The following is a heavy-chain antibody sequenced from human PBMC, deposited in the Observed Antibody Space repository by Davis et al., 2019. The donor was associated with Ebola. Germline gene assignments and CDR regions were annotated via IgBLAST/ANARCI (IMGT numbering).Heavy chain of an antibody. Sequence: PSETLSLTCAVSGVSISRHYWSWIRQPPGKGLEWIGSIYYTGSTNYNPSLKSRVTISVDTSKNQFSLKLSSVTAADTAVYYCARVGVVAATRYYFDYWGQGTLVTVSS. D-gene: IGHD2-15*01. J-gene: IGHJ4*02. CDR2: IYYTGST. V-gene: IGHV4-59*08. CDR3: ARVGVVAATRYYFDY. CDR1: GVSISRHY.